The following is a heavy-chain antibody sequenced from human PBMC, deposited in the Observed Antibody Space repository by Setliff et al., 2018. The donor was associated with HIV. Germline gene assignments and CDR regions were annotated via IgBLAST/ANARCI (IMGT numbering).Heavy chain of an antibody. CDR2: IYYSGST. J-gene: IGHJ6*03. CDR1: GGSISNSVYF. D-gene: IGHD3-10*01. Sequence: SETLSLTCTVSGGSISNSVYFWTWIRQHPGKGLEWIGYIYYSGSTYQNPSLKSRVTISVDTSKNQFSLKLNSVTAADTAVYYCASLDGSESPYIYYYYMDVWGKGTAVTVS. CDR3: ASLDGSESPYIYYYYMDV. V-gene: IGHV4-31*03.